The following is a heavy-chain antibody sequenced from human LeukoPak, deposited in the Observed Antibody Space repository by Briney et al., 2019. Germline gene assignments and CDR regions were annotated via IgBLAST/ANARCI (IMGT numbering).Heavy chain of an antibody. V-gene: IGHV3-11*03. CDR1: GFIFSDYY. CDR2: IDGSSSRA. CDR3: ARRGTDYCTPSSCHPNWFAP. J-gene: IGHJ5*02. D-gene: IGHD4-11*01. Sequence: GGSLRLSCAASGFIFSDYYMSWMRQAPGKGLEWLSYIDGSSSRANYADSVKGGFTISRDSVKNSLYLQMNSLRAEDTAVDFCARRGTDYCTPSSCHPNWFAPWGQGTRSPSPQ.